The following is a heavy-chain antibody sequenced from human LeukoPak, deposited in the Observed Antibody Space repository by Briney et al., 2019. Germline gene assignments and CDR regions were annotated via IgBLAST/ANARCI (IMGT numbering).Heavy chain of an antibody. CDR1: GGTFSSYA. D-gene: IGHD1-26*01. J-gene: IGHJ4*02. V-gene: IGHV1-69*01. CDR2: IIPIFGTA. CDR3: ASGPSLVGATTFDY. Sequence: GSSVKVSCKASGGTFSSYAISWVRQAPGQGLEWMGGIIPIFGTANYAQKFQGRVTITADESTSTAYMELSSLRSEDTAVYYCASGPSLVGATTFDYWGQGTLVTVSS.